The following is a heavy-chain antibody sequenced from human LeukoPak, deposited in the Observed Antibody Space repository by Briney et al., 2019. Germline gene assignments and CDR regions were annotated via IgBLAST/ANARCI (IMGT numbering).Heavy chain of an antibody. CDR3: AKAPYGSGSYYFNWFDL. CDR1: GFTFSSYA. Sequence: GGSLRLSCAASGFTFSSYAMSWVRQAPGKGLEWVSAISGSGGSTYYADSVKGRFTISRDNSKNTLYLQMNSLRAEDTAVYYCAKAPYGSGSYYFNWFDLWGQGTLVTVSS. CDR2: ISGSGGST. V-gene: IGHV3-23*01. J-gene: IGHJ5*02. D-gene: IGHD3-10*01.